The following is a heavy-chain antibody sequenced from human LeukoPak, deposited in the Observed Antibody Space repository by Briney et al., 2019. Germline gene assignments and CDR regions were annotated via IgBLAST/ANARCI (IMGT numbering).Heavy chain of an antibody. CDR3: ARATYSSGYSRFDY. Sequence: SQILSLTCTVSGGSISSGGYYWSWIRQHPGKGLEWIGYIYYSGSTYYNPSLKSRVTISVDTSKNQFSLKLSSVTAADTAVYYCARATYSSGYSRFDYWGQGTLVTVSS. CDR2: IYYSGST. D-gene: IGHD3-22*01. V-gene: IGHV4-31*03. J-gene: IGHJ4*02. CDR1: GGSISSGGYY.